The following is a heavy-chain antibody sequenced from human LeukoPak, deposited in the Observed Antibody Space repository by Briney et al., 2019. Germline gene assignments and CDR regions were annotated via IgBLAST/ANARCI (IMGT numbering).Heavy chain of an antibody. D-gene: IGHD3-22*01. J-gene: IGHJ4*02. V-gene: IGHV4-30-2*01. CDR2: IYHSGST. CDR1: GGSISSGGYS. Sequence: PSETLSLTCAVSGGSISSGGYSWSWIRQPPGKGLEWIGYIYHSGSTYYNPSLKSRVTISVDRSKNQFSLKLSSVTAADTAVYYCARTSPSRSYYYDSSGPFDYWGQGTLVTVSS. CDR3: ARTSPSRSYYYDSSGPFDY.